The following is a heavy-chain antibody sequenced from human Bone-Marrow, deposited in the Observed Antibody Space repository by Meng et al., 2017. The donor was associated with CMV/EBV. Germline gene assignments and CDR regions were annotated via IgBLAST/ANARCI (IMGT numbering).Heavy chain of an antibody. V-gene: IGHV3-15*04. D-gene: IGHD3-3*01. J-gene: IGHJ4*02. CDR1: GFTFSSAW. Sequence: GESLKISCAASGFTFSSAWMSWVRQVPGKGLEWVGRIESYSDGGTTEYAAPVKGRFTISRDDSKKRLFLHMNSLKTEDTAVYYCTTDMAETITNVGGVITYFDHWGQGTLVAASS. CDR2: IESYSDGGTT. CDR3: TTDMAETITNVGGVITYFDH.